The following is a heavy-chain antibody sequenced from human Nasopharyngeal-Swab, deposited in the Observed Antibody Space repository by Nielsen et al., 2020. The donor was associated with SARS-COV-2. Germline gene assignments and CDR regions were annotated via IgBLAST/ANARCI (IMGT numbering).Heavy chain of an antibody. CDR3: ARDPSPYSSGWYGHYYYYMDV. CDR2: IIPIFGTA. Sequence: SVKVSCKASGGTFSSYAISWARQAPGQGLEWMGGIIPIFGTANYAQKFQGRVTITADESTSTAYMELSSLRSEDTAVYYCARDPSPYSSGWYGHYYYYMDVWGKGTTVTVSS. D-gene: IGHD6-19*01. J-gene: IGHJ6*03. V-gene: IGHV1-69*13. CDR1: GGTFSSYA.